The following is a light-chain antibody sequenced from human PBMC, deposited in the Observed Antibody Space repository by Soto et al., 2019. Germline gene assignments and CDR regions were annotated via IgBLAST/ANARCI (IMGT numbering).Light chain of an antibody. J-gene: IGLJ3*02. CDR3: MSYTTSSTWV. V-gene: IGLV2-14*01. CDR2: DVT. Sequence: QSVLTQPASVSGSPGQSITISCTGTSSDVGAYDYVSWYQQHPGKAPKLMIYDVTNRPSGVSNRFSGSKSGYTASLTISGLQAEDEADYYCMSYTTSSTWVFGGGTKLTVL. CDR1: SSDVGAYDY.